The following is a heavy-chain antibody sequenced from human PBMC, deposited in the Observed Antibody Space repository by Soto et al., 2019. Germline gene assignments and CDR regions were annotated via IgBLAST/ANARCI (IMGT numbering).Heavy chain of an antibody. Sequence: QLQLQESGSGLVKPSQTLSLSCAVSGVSISSGGYSWSWIRQPPGKGLEWIGYIYDSENTDYNPSLKSRVSISVDRPTNQFSLKLSSVTAADTAVYFCARGMSGTDYCYWHFDLWGRGTLVTVSS. CDR3: ARGMSGTDYCYWHFDL. D-gene: IGHD1-26*01. V-gene: IGHV4-30-2*01. CDR1: GVSISSGGYS. J-gene: IGHJ2*01. CDR2: IYDSENT.